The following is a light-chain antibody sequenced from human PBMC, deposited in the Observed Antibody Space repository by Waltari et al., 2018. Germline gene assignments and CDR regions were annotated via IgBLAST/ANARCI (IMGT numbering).Light chain of an antibody. CDR1: SPNIGAGYD. Sequence: QSVLTQPPSVSGAPGQRVTISCIGYSPNIGAGYDVQWYQQLPGTAPKLLIYGDTSRPSGVPDRFSASKSGTSVSLAITGLPPEDEAHYYCQSYDTNRRDWVFGGGTKLTVL. CDR2: GDT. CDR3: QSYDTNRRDWV. J-gene: IGLJ3*02. V-gene: IGLV1-40*01.